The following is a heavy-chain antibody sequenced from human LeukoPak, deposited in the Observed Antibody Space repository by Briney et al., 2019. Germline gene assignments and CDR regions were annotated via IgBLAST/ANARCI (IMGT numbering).Heavy chain of an antibody. CDR1: GYSISSGYY. CDR3: ARGHYNFWSASDPFDY. CDR2: MYHSGST. D-gene: IGHD3-3*01. J-gene: IGHJ4*02. Sequence: SETLSLTCTVSGYSISSGYYWGWIRQPPGKGLEWIGSMYHSGSTYYNPSLKSRVTISVDTSKNQFSLKLSSVTAADTAVYYCARGHYNFWSASDPFDYWGQGTLVTVSS. V-gene: IGHV4-38-2*02.